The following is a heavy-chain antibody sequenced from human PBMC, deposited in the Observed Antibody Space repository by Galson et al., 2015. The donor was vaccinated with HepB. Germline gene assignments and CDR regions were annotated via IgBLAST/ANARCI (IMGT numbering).Heavy chain of an antibody. V-gene: IGHV3-48*02. D-gene: IGHD2-8*01. Sequence: SLRLSCAPSGFTFSSYSMNWVRQAPGKGLEWVSYISSSSSTIYYADSVKGRFTISRDNAKNSLYLQMNSLRDEDTAVYYCARGSGGGYCTNGVCHKRVDYFDYWGQGTLVTVSS. CDR1: GFTFSSYS. J-gene: IGHJ4*02. CDR2: ISSSSSTI. CDR3: ARGSGGGYCTNGVCHKRVDYFDY.